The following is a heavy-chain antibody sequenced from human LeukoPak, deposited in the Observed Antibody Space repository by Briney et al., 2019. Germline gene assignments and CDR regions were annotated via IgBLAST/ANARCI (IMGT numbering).Heavy chain of an antibody. D-gene: IGHD3-22*01. CDR3: AKRGVVIRVILVGFHKEPYYFHS. CDR1: GLTLSKYG. CDR2: ISDSGGRT. J-gene: IGHJ4*02. V-gene: IGHV3-23*01. Sequence: PGGSLRLSCAVSGLTLSKYGMSWVRQAPGKGLEWVADISDSGGRTNYAHSVKGRFTISRVNPKNTLYLQMNSLRAEDTAVYFCAKRGVVIRVILVGFHKEPYYFHSWGQGALVPVSS.